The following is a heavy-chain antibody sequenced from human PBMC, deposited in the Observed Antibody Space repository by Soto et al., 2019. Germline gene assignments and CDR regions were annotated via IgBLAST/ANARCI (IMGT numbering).Heavy chain of an antibody. CDR1: GYTFTGYY. CDR3: ARDRIGIVGAS. J-gene: IGHJ5*02. D-gene: IGHD1-26*01. Sequence: QVQLVQSGAEVKKPGASVTVSCKASGYTFTGYYMHWVRQAPGQGLEWMGWINPNRGGTNYAQKFQGSGTMTRDTSISTAYMELSRLRSDATAVYYCARDRIGIVGASWGQGTLVTVSS. CDR2: INPNRGGT. V-gene: IGHV1-2*02.